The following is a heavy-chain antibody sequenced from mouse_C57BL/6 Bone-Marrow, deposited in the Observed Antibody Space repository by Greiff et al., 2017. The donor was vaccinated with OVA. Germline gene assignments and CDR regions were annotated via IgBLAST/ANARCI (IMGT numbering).Heavy chain of an antibody. CDR3: EGYGYAMDY. CDR2: ISYDGSN. V-gene: IGHV3-6*01. D-gene: IGHD3-1*01. J-gene: IGHJ4*01. Sequence: DVQLQESGPGLVKPSQSLSLTCSVTGYSITSGYYWNWIRQFPGNKLEWMGYISYDGSNNYNPSLKNRISITRDTSKNQFFLKLNSVTTEDTATYYCEGYGYAMDYWGQGTSVTVSS. CDR1: GYSITSGYY.